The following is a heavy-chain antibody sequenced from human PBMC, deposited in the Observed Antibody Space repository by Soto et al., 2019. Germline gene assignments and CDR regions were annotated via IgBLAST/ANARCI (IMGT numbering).Heavy chain of an antibody. CDR1: GYTFTSYD. J-gene: IGHJ4*02. V-gene: IGHV1-8*01. CDR3: ARPLGYCSGGSCPVSL. D-gene: IGHD2-15*01. CDR2: MNPNSGNT. Sequence: QVQLVQSGAEVKKPGASVKVSCKASGYTFTSYDINWVRQATGQGLECMGWMNPNSGNTGYAQKFQGRVTMTRNTSISTAYMELSSLRSEDTAVYYCARPLGYCSGGSCPVSLWGQGTLVTVSS.